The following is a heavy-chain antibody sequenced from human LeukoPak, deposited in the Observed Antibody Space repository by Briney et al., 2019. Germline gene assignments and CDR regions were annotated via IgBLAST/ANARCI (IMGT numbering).Heavy chain of an antibody. CDR1: GFTFSSYG. CDR3: ARDRHDCSGGSCYSEGIDY. Sequence: PGRSLRLSCAASGFTFSSYGMHWVRQAPGKGLEWVAVIWYDGSNKYYAGSVKGRFTISRDNSKNTLYLQMNSLRAEDTAVYYCARDRHDCSGGSCYSEGIDYWGQGTLVTVSS. CDR2: IWYDGSNK. D-gene: IGHD2-15*01. J-gene: IGHJ4*02. V-gene: IGHV3-33*01.